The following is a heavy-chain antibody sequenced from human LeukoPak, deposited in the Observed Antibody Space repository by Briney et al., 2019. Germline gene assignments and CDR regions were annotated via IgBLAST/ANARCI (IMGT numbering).Heavy chain of an antibody. CDR2: IYHSGST. CDR3: ARTISANCRGGRCWFDP. V-gene: IGHV4-38-2*02. CDR1: GYSISSGYY. Sequence: SETLSLTCTVSGYSISSGYYWGWIRQPPGKGLEWIGSIYHSGSTYYNPSLKSRVTISVDTSKNQFSLKLSSVTAADTAVYYCARTISANCRGGRCWFDPWGQGTLVTVSS. J-gene: IGHJ5*02. D-gene: IGHD2-15*01.